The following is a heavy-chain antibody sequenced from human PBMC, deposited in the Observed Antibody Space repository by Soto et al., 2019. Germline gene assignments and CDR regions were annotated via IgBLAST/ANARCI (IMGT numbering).Heavy chain of an antibody. J-gene: IGHJ4*02. D-gene: IGHD2-21*02. V-gene: IGHV3-53*02. CDR2: FESGGSI. CDR1: GFSVRTNY. Sequence: EVQLVETGGGLIQPGGSVRLSCAASGFSVRTNYMSWVRQSPGKGLEWVSVFESGGSIYYADAVKGRFIISRDDAKNTVYLQMNYLRAEDTAVYYCARAGVTPDFFDYWGQGTLVTVSS. CDR3: ARAGVTPDFFDY.